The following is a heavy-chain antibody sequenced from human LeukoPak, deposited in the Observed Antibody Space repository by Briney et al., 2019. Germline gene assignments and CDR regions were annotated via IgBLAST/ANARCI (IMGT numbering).Heavy chain of an antibody. V-gene: IGHV3-53*01. CDR2: IYIGVST. CDR3: ARDRRYYDSSGYYFHWYFDL. J-gene: IGHJ2*01. D-gene: IGHD3-22*01. CDR1: GFTVSSNY. Sequence: GGSLRLSCAASGFTVSSNYMSWVRQAPGKGLEWVSVIYIGVSTYYADSVKGRFTISRDNSKKTLYLQMNSLRAEDTALYYCARDRRYYDSSGYYFHWYFDLWGRGTLVTVSS.